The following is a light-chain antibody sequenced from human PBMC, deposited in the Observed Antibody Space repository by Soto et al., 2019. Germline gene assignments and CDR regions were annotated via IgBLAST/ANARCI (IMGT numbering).Light chain of an antibody. Sequence: DIVMTQSPDSLAVSLGERATINCKSSQSVLYSSDNKNYLAWYQQKPGQPPKLLIYWASTRESGVPDRFSGSGSGTDFTLTISSLQAADVAVYFCQQYYGSPWTFGQGTKVEIK. J-gene: IGKJ1*01. V-gene: IGKV4-1*01. CDR3: QQYYGSPWT. CDR2: WAS. CDR1: QSVLYSSDNKNY.